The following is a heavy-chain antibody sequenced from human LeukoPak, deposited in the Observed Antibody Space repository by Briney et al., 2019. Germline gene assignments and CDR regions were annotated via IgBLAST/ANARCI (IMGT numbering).Heavy chain of an antibody. J-gene: IGHJ4*02. Sequence: NTSETLSLTCAVYGGSFSGYYWSWIRQPPGKGLEWIGEINHSGSTNYNPSLKSRVTISVDTSKNQFSLKLSSVTAADTAVYYCARDRSQHYSTDYWGQGTLVTVSS. CDR3: ARDRSQHYSTDY. D-gene: IGHD3-10*01. CDR2: INHSGST. CDR1: GGSFSGYY. V-gene: IGHV4-34*01.